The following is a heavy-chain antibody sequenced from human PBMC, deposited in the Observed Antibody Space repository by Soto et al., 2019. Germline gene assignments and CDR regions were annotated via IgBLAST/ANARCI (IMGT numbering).Heavy chain of an antibody. CDR3: ATFYGDYVSY. J-gene: IGHJ4*02. V-gene: IGHV4-39*01. CDR1: GGSISSYY. CDR2: IYYSGST. D-gene: IGHD4-17*01. Sequence: KASETLSLTCTVSGGSISSYYWGWIRQPPGKGLEWIGSIYYSGSTFYNPSLKSRVTISVDTSKNQFSLKLSSVTAADTAVYYCATFYGDYVSYWGQGTLVTVSS.